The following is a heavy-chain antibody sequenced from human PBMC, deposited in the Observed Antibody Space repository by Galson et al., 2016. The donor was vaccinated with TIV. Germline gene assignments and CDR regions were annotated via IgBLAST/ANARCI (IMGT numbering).Heavy chain of an antibody. D-gene: IGHD3-22*01. J-gene: IGHJ4*02. CDR1: GYTFTVYD. CDR3: ARGRGSSYYDTNGYQIPPLGY. Sequence: SVKVSCKASGYTFTVYDIHWVRQATGHGLEWMGWMNPNSGDSGYAQTLQGRVTMTRNTSISTAYMELSSLRSEDTAVYYCARGRGSSYYDTNGYQIPPLGYWGQGTLVGGSS. CDR2: MNPNSGDS. V-gene: IGHV1-8*01.